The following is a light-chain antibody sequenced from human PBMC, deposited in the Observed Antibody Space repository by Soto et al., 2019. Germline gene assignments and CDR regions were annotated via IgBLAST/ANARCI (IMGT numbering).Light chain of an antibody. CDR2: AAS. CDR1: QSINNY. J-gene: IGKJ2*01. Sequence: DIQMTQSPSSLSASVGDRVTITCRASQSINNYLNWYQQKPGKAPRLLIYAASSLQGGVPSRFSGSGSGTHFALTISSLQPEDFETYSCQQTYSTTRTFGQGTKLEIK. CDR3: QQTYSTTRT. V-gene: IGKV1-39*01.